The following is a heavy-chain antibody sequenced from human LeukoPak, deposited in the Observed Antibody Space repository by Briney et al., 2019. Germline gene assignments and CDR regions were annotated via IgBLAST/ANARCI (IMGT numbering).Heavy chain of an antibody. V-gene: IGHV3-48*04. CDR1: GFTFGSYS. CDR2: ISSSGSTI. D-gene: IGHD5-18*01. Sequence: GGSLRLSCAAPGFTFGSYSMNWVRQAPGKGLEWVSYISSSGSTIDYADSVKGRFTISRDNAKNSLYLQMNSLRAEDTAVYYCSRLRGYSYGYADYWGQGTLVTVSS. J-gene: IGHJ4*02. CDR3: SRLRGYSYGYADY.